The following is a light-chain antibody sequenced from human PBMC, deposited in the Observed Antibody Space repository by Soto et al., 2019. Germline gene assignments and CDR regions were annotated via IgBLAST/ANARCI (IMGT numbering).Light chain of an antibody. J-gene: IGKJ3*01. CDR2: WAS. Sequence: DIVMTQSPDSLTVSLGERATINCKSSQSVLSKSNNKNYLAWYQQKPGQPPKLLIYWASTRESGVPDRFSGSGSGTDFTLTITSLQAEDVASYYCQQFLSAPFTFGPGTKVKIK. CDR3: QQFLSAPFT. V-gene: IGKV4-1*01. CDR1: QSVLSKSNNKNY.